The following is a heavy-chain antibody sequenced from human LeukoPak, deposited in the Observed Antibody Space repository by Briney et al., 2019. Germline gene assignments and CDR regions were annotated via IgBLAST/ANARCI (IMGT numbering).Heavy chain of an antibody. CDR3: ARKSRSTYYFDY. Sequence: SETLSLTCTVSGSSINSVDYYWTWIRQPPGKGLEWIGYIYYSGSTYYNPSLKSRVTMSIDTSRNQFPLKLTSVTAADTAVYYCARKSRSTYYFDYWGQGTLVTVSS. V-gene: IGHV4-30-4*01. J-gene: IGHJ4*02. CDR1: GSSINSVDYY. CDR2: IYYSGST.